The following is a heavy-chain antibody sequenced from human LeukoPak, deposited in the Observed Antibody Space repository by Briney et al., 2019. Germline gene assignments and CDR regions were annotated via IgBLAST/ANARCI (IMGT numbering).Heavy chain of an antibody. CDR1: GFTFSSYG. V-gene: IGHV3-33*06. CDR2: IWYDGSNK. D-gene: IGHD1-26*01. CDR3: AKDSTGGIGAFDI. Sequence: PGRSLRLSCAASGFTFSSYGMHWVRQAPGKGLEWVAVIWYDGSNKYYADSVKGRFTISRDNSKNTLYLQTNSLRAEDTAVYYCAKDSTGGIGAFDIWGQGTMVTVSS. J-gene: IGHJ3*02.